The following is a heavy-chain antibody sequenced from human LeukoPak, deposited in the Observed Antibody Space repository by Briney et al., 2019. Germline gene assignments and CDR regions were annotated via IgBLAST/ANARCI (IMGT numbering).Heavy chain of an antibody. CDR3: AKVLVVVDAFDI. Sequence: GGSLRLSCAASGFTFSSYGMHRVRQAPGKGLEWVAFIRYDGSNKYYADSVKGRFTISRDNSKNTLYLQMNSLRAEDTAVYYCAKVLVVVDAFDIWGQGTMVTVSS. V-gene: IGHV3-30*02. J-gene: IGHJ3*02. CDR2: IRYDGSNK. D-gene: IGHD3-22*01. CDR1: GFTFSSYG.